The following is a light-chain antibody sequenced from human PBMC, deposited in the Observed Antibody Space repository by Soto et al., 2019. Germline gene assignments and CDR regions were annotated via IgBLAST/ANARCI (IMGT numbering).Light chain of an antibody. CDR1: NIGSKS. J-gene: IGLJ2*01. CDR3: QVWDSSSDHVV. V-gene: IGLV3-21*02. CDR2: DDS. Sequence: SYELTQPPSVSVAPGQTARITCGGNNIGSKSVHWYQQKPGQAPVLVVYDDSDRPSGIPGRFSGSNSGNTATLTISRVEAGDEADYDCQVWDSSSDHVVFGGGTKVTVL.